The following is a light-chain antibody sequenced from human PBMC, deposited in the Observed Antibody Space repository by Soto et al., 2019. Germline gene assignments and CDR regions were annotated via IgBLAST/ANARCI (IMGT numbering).Light chain of an antibody. J-gene: IGLJ1*01. V-gene: IGLV2-14*01. CDR3: SSYRSSSTLYV. CDR1: SSDVGGYNY. CDR2: DVS. Sequence: QSALTQPASVSGSRGQSITISCTGTSSDVGGYNYVSWYQQHPGKAPKLMIYDVSNRPSGVSNRFSGSKSGNTASLTISGLQAEDEADYYCSSYRSSSTLYVFGTGTKLTVL.